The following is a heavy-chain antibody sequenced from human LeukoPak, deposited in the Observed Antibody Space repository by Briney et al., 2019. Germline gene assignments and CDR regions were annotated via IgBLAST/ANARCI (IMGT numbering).Heavy chain of an antibody. CDR3: ARALWSGPVYYGMDV. Sequence: GGSLRLSCAASGFTFSSYAMSWVRQAPGKGLEWVSSISSTSSYIYYADSMKGRFTISRDNAKNSLYLQMNSLRAEDTAVYYCARALWSGPVYYGMDVWGQGTTVTVSS. CDR1: GFTFSSYA. D-gene: IGHD3-10*01. V-gene: IGHV3-21*01. CDR2: ISSTSSYI. J-gene: IGHJ6*02.